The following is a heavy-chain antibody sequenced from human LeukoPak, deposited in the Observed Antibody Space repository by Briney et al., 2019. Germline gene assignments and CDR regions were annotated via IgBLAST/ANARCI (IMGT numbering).Heavy chain of an antibody. D-gene: IGHD2-8*01. Sequence: GGSLRLSCEVSGFTFTDYSMHWVRQAPGKGLEWVSSITSTSRTIFYADSVEGRFTISRDDAKNTVSLEMNSLRTEDAAIYYCARDFPDNALFDLWGQGTLVSVSS. CDR3: ARDFPDNALFDL. CDR1: GFTFTDYS. J-gene: IGHJ4*02. V-gene: IGHV3-69-1*02. CDR2: ITSTSRTI.